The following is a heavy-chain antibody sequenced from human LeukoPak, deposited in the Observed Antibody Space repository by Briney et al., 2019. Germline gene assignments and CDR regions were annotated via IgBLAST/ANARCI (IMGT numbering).Heavy chain of an antibody. J-gene: IGHJ6*02. CDR1: GGPIRSYY. CDR3: ARVSAAGMEFHYGMDV. Sequence: SETLSLTCTVSGGPIRSYYWSWMRQPPGKGLEWIGNIHYSESTNFNPSLKSRVAIAVDTPKNQFSLSMRSVTAADTAVYYCARVSAAGMEFHYGMDVWGQGTRSSSP. CDR2: IHYSEST. V-gene: IGHV4-59*01. D-gene: IGHD6-13*01.